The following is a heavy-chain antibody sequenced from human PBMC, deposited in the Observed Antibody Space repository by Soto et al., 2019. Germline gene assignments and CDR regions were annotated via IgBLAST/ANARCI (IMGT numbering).Heavy chain of an antibody. CDR3: AGALVDIVVAQTPGVDY. Sequence: GASVKVSCKASGYTFTSYGISWVRQAPGQGLEWMGWISAYNGNTNYAQKLQGRVTMTTDTSTSTAYMELRSLRSDDTAVYYCAGALVDIVVAQTPGVDYWGQGTLVTVSS. CDR2: ISAYNGNT. D-gene: IGHD5-12*01. CDR1: GYTFTSYG. J-gene: IGHJ4*02. V-gene: IGHV1-18*04.